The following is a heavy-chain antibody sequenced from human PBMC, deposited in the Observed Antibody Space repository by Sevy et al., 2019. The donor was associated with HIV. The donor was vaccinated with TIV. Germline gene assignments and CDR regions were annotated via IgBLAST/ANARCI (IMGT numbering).Heavy chain of an antibody. CDR3: ASRYSSGWYPDY. Sequence: GGSLRLSCAASGFTFSSYSMNWVRQAPGKGLEWVSSISSSSYIYYADSVKGRFTISRDNAKNSLYLQMNSLRAEDTAVYYCASRYSSGWYPDYWGQGTLVTVSS. CDR1: GFTFSSYS. J-gene: IGHJ4*02. V-gene: IGHV3-21*01. D-gene: IGHD6-19*01. CDR2: ISSSSYI.